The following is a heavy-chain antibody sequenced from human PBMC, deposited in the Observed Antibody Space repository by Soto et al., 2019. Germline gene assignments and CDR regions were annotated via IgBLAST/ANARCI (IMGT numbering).Heavy chain of an antibody. D-gene: IGHD1-1*01. CDR1: GFTFSSYW. V-gene: IGHV3-7*03. CDR2: IKQDGTGK. CDR3: ESFRKKGTGDY. J-gene: IGHJ4*02. Sequence: GGSLRLSCVVSGFTFSSYWMTWVRHVPGKGLEWVANIKQDGTGKYYVDSVRGRFTISRDNAKNSLYLQMNSLRAEDTAVYYCESFRKKGTGDYWGQGTQVTVSS.